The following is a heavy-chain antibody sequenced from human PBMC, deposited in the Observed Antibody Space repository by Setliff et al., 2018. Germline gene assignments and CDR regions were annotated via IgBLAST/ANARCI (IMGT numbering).Heavy chain of an antibody. V-gene: IGHV4-38-2*02. Sequence: ETLSLTCTVSGGSITSGYYWGWIRQSPGKGLEWLGSLFHTGTPYYNPSLQSRLTMSVDTSNNQFSLKLNSVTADDAAVYYCARHLWGRWMATSSDYFDYWGQGSLVTVSS. J-gene: IGHJ4*02. D-gene: IGHD5-12*01. CDR1: GGSITSGYY. CDR2: LFHTGTP. CDR3: ARHLWGRWMATSSDYFDY.